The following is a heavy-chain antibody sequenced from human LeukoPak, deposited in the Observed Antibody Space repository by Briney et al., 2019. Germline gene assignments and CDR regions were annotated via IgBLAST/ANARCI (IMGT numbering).Heavy chain of an antibody. CDR3: ARALVRGVVKGAWFDP. CDR2: IDPTTGGT. CDR1: GYTFPDSY. D-gene: IGHD3-10*01. V-gene: IGHV1-2*02. J-gene: IGHJ5*02. Sequence: GASVKVSCKASGYTFPDSYMHWGRQARGQGRGWRGWIDPTTGGTNDAQKFQGRVTMTRDTSINTGYMELTKLTLDDTAVYYGARALVRGVVKGAWFDPWGQGTLVTVSA.